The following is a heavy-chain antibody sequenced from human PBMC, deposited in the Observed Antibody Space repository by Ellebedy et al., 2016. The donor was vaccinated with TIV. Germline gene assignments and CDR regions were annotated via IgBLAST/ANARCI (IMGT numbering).Heavy chain of an antibody. Sequence: ASVKVSCKASGYTFTSYGVSWVRQAPGQGLEWMGWISAYTGNTTYAQNFQGRVTMTTDTSTSTAYMELRSLRPDDTAVYYCARERVAGMFSFDYWGQGTLAIVSS. V-gene: IGHV1-18*01. CDR3: ARERVAGMFSFDY. CDR1: GYTFTSYG. D-gene: IGHD6-19*01. CDR2: ISAYTGNT. J-gene: IGHJ4*02.